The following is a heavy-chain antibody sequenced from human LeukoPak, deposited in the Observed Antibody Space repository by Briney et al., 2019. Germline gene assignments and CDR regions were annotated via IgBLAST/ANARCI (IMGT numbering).Heavy chain of an antibody. Sequence: GGSLRLSCAASGFTFTTYWMAWVRQAPGKGLEWVANIKQDGSESVYADSVRGRFTISRDNAKNSLYLQMNSLRVEDTAVYYCSNGIYDRSYWGQGTLVTVSS. V-gene: IGHV3-7*01. J-gene: IGHJ4*02. CDR3: SNGIYDRSY. D-gene: IGHD2-8*01. CDR2: IKQDGSES. CDR1: GFTFTTYW.